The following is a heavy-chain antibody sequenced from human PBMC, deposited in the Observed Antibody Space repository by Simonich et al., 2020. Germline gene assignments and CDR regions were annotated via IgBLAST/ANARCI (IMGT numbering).Heavy chain of an antibody. Sequence: QVQLQQWGAGLLKPSETLSLTCAVYGGSFSGYYWSWIRQPPGKGLEGIGEINHSGSHNYNPSLKRRVTISVDTSKNQFSLKLSSVTAADTAVYYCARDRVRDGYPAGDVDVWGQGTTVTVSS. J-gene: IGHJ6*02. V-gene: IGHV4-34*01. CDR2: INHSGSH. D-gene: IGHD5-12*01. CDR1: GGSFSGYY. CDR3: ARDRVRDGYPAGDVDV.